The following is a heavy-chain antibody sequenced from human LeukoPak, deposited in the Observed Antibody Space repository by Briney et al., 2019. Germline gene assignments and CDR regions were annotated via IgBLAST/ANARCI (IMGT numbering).Heavy chain of an antibody. V-gene: IGHV4-34*01. CDR2: INHSGST. CDR1: GGSFSGYY. D-gene: IGHD3-22*01. CDR3: ARDPGRWYYYDSSGYCFDY. Sequence: TSETLPLTCAVYGGSFSGYYWSWIRQPPGKGLEWIGEINHSGSTNYNPSPKSRVTISVDTSKNQLSLKLSSVTAADTAVYYCARDPGRWYYYDSSGYCFDYWGQGTLVTVSS. J-gene: IGHJ4*02.